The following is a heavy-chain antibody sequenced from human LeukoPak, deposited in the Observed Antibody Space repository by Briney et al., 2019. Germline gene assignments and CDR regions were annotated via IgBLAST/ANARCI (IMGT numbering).Heavy chain of an antibody. CDR3: ARGGGSYYVVN. J-gene: IGHJ4*02. CDR1: GFTFSSYS. CDR2: ISSSSSYI. Sequence: GGSLRLSCAASGFTFSSYSMNWVRQAPGKGLEWVSSISSSSSYIYYADSVKGRFTISRDNAKNLLYLQMNSLRAEDTAVYYCARGGGSYYVVNWGQGTLVTVSS. D-gene: IGHD1-26*01. V-gene: IGHV3-21*01.